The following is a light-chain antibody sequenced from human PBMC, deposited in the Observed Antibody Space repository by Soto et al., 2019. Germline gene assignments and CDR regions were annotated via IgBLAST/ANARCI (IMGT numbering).Light chain of an antibody. CDR2: DAS. CDR3: QQRSNWLT. V-gene: IGKV3-11*01. CDR1: QSVSSY. Sequence: EIVLTQSPATLSLSPAERASLSCRASQSVSSYLAWYQQKPGQDPRLLIYDASNRATGIPTRFSGSGSGTDFPLTISSLEPEDFAVYYCQQRSNWLTFGGGTKVEIK. J-gene: IGKJ4*01.